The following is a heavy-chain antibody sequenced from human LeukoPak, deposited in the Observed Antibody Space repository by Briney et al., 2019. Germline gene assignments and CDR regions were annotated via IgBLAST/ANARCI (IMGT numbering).Heavy chain of an antibody. J-gene: IGHJ4*02. CDR1: GGSISSGGYY. V-gene: IGHV4-31*03. Sequence: SETLSLTCTVSGGSISSGGYYWSWIRQHPGKGLEWIGYIYYSGSTYYNPSLKSRVTISVDTSKNQFSLKLSSVAAADTAVYYCARDQGAYDSSGYYYVYWGQGTLVTVSS. D-gene: IGHD3-22*01. CDR2: IYYSGST. CDR3: ARDQGAYDSSGYYYVY.